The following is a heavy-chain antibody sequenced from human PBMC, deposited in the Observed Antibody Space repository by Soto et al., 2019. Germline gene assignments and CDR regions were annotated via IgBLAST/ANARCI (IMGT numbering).Heavy chain of an antibody. D-gene: IGHD4-4*01. CDR1: GGSISSSSYY. Sequence: QLQLQESGPGLVKPSETLSLTCTVSGGSISSSSYYWGWIRQPPGKGLEWIGSIYYSGSTYYNPSLKSRVTISVDTSKNQFSLKLSSVTAADTAVYYCARHASLHPFDYWGQGTLVTVSS. J-gene: IGHJ4*02. V-gene: IGHV4-39*01. CDR3: ARHASLHPFDY. CDR2: IYYSGST.